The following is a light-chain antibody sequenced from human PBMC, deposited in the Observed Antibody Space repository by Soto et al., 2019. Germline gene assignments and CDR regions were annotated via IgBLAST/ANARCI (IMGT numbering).Light chain of an antibody. V-gene: IGLV2-14*01. Sequence: QSALTQPASVSGAPGQSITISCTGTSSDVGPYKYVSWYQQLPGTAPKLMIYEVTNRPSGVSNRFSGSKSGNTASLTISGLQAEDEADYYCSSYTRTSTLVVFGTGTRSPS. CDR3: SSYTRTSTLVV. J-gene: IGLJ1*01. CDR1: SSDVGPYKY. CDR2: EVT.